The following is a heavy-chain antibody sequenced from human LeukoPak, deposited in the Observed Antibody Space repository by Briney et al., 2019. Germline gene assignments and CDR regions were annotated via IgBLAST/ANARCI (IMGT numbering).Heavy chain of an antibody. CDR1: GFTFSTYA. D-gene: IGHD1-7*01. V-gene: IGHV3-30*04. CDR2: ISYDGSSK. Sequence: GRSLRLSCAASGFTFSTYAMHWVRQAPGKGLEWVAVISYDGSSKYYADSVKGRFTISRDNSKNTLYLQMNSLRAEDTAVYYCAKDRACGQWNCQGSDYWGQGTLVTVSS. CDR3: AKDRACGQWNCQGSDY. J-gene: IGHJ4*02.